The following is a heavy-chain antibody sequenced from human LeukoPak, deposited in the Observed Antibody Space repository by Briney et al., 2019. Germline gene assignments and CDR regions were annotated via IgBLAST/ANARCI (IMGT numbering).Heavy chain of an antibody. V-gene: IGHV3-48*03. CDR3: ALLAVASDFDY. J-gene: IGHJ4*02. CDR2: ISSGATTM. Sequence: GGSLRLSCAASGFMFRSFEMYWVRQAPGKGLEWVAYISSGATTMYYADSVKGRFTISRDDAKNSLFLQMNSLRAEDTAVYYCALLAVASDFDYWAQGALVTVSS. CDR1: GFMFRSFE. D-gene: IGHD6-19*01.